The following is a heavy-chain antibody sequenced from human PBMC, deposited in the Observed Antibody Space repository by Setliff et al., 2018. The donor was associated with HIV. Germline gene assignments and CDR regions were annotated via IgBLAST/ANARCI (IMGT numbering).Heavy chain of an antibody. V-gene: IGHV4-39*01. CDR2: IYYSGST. CDR3: SRGRGSSSSWPIDY. J-gene: IGHJ4*02. D-gene: IGHD6-13*01. Sequence: SETLSLTCTVSGGSISSSSYYWGWIRQTTGKGLEWIGNIYYSGSTYYNPSLKSRVTISVDTSENQFSLRLNSVTAADTAVYFCSRGRGSSSSWPIDYWGQGTLVTVSS. CDR1: GGSISSSSYY.